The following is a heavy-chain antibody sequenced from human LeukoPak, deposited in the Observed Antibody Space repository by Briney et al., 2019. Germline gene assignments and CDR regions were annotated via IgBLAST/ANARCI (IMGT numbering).Heavy chain of an antibody. D-gene: IGHD1-26*01. CDR3: AKELTVGTTSKNLDY. V-gene: IGHV3-30*02. J-gene: IGHJ4*02. CDR2: IRYDGSNE. CDR1: GFTFSDYG. Sequence: PGGSLRLSCAASGFTFSDYGMHRVRQAPGKGLEWVALIRYDGSNEYYADSVKGRFTISRDSSKSTLYLQMNSLRAEDTAVYYCAKELTVGTTSKNLDYWGQGTLVTVSS.